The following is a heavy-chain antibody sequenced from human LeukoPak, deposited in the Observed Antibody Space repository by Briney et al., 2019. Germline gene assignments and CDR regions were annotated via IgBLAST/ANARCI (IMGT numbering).Heavy chain of an antibody. D-gene: IGHD6-19*01. J-gene: IGHJ4*02. V-gene: IGHV3-66*01. CDR3: ARDRAVAGTGFYDY. CDR1: GSTVSSNY. Sequence: GGSLRLSCAASGSTVSSNYMSWVRQAPGKGLEWVSVIYSGGSTYYADSVKGRFTISRDNSKNTLYLQMNSLRAEDTAVYYCARDRAVAGTGFYDYWGQGTLVTVSS. CDR2: IYSGGST.